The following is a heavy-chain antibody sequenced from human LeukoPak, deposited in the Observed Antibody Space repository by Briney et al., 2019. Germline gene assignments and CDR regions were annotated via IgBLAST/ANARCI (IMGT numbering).Heavy chain of an antibody. CDR3: ARAKRLGWGGSSWSVYY. J-gene: IGHJ4*02. V-gene: IGHV1-8*01. CDR1: GYTFTSYD. Sequence: ASVNVSCKASGYTFTSYDINWVRQATGQGLEWMGWMNPNSGNTGYAQKFQGRVTMTRNTSISTAYMELSSLRSEDTAVYYCARAKRLGWGGSSWSVYYWGQGTLVTVSS. CDR2: MNPNSGNT. D-gene: IGHD6-13*01.